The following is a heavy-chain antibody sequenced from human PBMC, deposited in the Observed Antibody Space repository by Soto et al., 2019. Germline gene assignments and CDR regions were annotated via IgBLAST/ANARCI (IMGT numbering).Heavy chain of an antibody. CDR3: ARDRASTAVAGPSIFDY. V-gene: IGHV1-2*02. J-gene: IGHJ4*02. D-gene: IGHD6-19*01. CDR2: INPNSGGT. CDR1: GYTFTGYY. Sequence: ASVKVSCKASGYTFTGYYMHWVRQAPGQGLEWMGWINPNSGGTNYAQKFQGRVTMTRDTSISTAYMELSRLRSDDTAVYYCARDRASTAVAGPSIFDYWGQGTLVTVSS.